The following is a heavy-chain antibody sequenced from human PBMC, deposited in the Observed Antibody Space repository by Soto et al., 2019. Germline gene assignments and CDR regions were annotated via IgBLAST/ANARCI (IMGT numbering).Heavy chain of an antibody. V-gene: IGHV1-3*01. D-gene: IGHD4-17*01. CDR1: GYVFSDYA. J-gene: IGHJ4*02. CDR2: INPAAGTT. Sequence: QVQLVQSGAEVKKPGASVKVSCKASGYVFSDYAIHWLRQAPGQRLEWMAWINPAAGTTRYSQSLQGRLTITSDSSATTAHMELNSLTCEDMGVYFCARGTLTTGALFDYWGQGTLVPVSS. CDR3: ARGTLTTGALFDY.